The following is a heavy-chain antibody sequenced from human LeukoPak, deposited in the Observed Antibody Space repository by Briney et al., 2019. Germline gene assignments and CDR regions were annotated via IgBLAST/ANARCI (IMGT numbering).Heavy chain of an antibody. V-gene: IGHV3-74*01. CDR1: GFTFTNYW. Sequence: GGSLRLSCAVSGFTFTNYWMHWVRHAPGKGLVWVSRINSDGSSTNYADSVKGRFSISRDNANNTLSLQMNSLRAEDTAVYYCARGSHAFDIWGQGTMVTVSS. CDR3: ARGSHAFDI. CDR2: INSDGSST. J-gene: IGHJ3*02. D-gene: IGHD3-10*01.